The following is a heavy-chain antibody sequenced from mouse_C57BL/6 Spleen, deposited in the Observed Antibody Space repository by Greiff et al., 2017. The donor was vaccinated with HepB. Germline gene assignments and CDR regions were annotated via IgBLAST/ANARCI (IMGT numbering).Heavy chain of an antibody. J-gene: IGHJ4*01. CDR1: GYTFTDYN. V-gene: IGHV1-18*01. CDR3: ARSQLRLRAMDY. D-gene: IGHD3-2*02. Sequence: VHVKQSGPELVKPGASVKIPCKASGYTFTDYNMDWVKQSHGKSLEWIGDINPNNGGTIYNQKFKGKATLTVDKSSSTAYMELRSLTSGDTAVYYCARSQLRLRAMDYWCQGTSVTVSS. CDR2: INPNNGGT.